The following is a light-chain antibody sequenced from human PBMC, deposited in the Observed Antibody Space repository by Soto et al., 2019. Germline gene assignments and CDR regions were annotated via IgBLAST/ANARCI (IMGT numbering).Light chain of an antibody. CDR1: SSNIGGNS. Sequence: QSVVTRPPSVSAAPGQKVTISCSGSSSNIGGNSVSWYQQLPGTAPKLLIYDDNKRPSGIPDRFSGSKSGTSATLGITGLQTGDEADYYFGSWESSLSAYFCVTGTKVNFL. J-gene: IGLJ1*01. CDR3: GSWESSLSAYF. CDR2: DDN. V-gene: IGLV1-51*01.